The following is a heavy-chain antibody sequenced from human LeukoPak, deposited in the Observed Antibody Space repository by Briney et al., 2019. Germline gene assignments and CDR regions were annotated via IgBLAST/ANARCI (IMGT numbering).Heavy chain of an antibody. V-gene: IGHV5-51*01. CDR2: IYPGDSDT. CDR1: GYSFTFYW. D-gene: IGHD3-10*01. J-gene: IGHJ4*02. Sequence: GESLKISCKGSGYSFTFYWIAWVRQMSGTGLEWMGIIYPGDSDTRYRPSFQGQVSISADKSINTADLQWSSLEASDTAIYYCARQDGSGIYFFYIGGQGTLVTVSS. CDR3: ARQDGSGIYFFYI.